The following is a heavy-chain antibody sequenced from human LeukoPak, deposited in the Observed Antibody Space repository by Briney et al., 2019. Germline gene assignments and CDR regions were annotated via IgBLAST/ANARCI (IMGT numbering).Heavy chain of an antibody. J-gene: IGHJ6*03. V-gene: IGHV3-7*03. CDR3: ARVPGGVSHEIYYYYMDV. CDR1: GFTFSSYW. CDR2: INQDGSEK. Sequence: PGGSLRLSCAASGFTFSSYWMSWVRQAPGKGLEWVANINQDGSEKYYVDSVKGRFTISRDNAKNSLYLQMNSLRAEDTALYYCARVPGGVSHEIYYYYMDVWGKGTTVTVSS. D-gene: IGHD3-16*01.